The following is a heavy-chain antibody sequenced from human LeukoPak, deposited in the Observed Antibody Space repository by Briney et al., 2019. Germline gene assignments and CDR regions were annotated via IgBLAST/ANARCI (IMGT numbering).Heavy chain of an antibody. D-gene: IGHD5-12*01. V-gene: IGHV3-23*01. J-gene: IGHJ3*02. CDR3: AKEGQGPTITGHDAFDI. Sequence: GGSLRLSCAASGFTFSSYAMSWVRQAPGKGLEWVSAISGSGGSTYYADSVKGRFTISRDNSKNTLYLQMNSLRAEDTAVYYCAKEGQGPTITGHDAFDIWGQGTMVTVSS. CDR2: ISGSGGST. CDR1: GFTFSSYA.